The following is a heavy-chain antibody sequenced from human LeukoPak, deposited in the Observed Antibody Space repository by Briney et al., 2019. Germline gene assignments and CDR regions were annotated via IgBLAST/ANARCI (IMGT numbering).Heavy chain of an antibody. CDR3: AKVDINYYDSSGYYYPTTDY. V-gene: IGHV3-23*01. CDR2: ISGSGGST. CDR1: GFTFSSYA. J-gene: IGHJ4*02. D-gene: IGHD3-22*01. Sequence: PGGSLRLSCAASGFTFSSYAMSWVRQAPGKGLEWVSAISGSGGSTYYADSVKDRFTISRDNSKNTLYLQMNSLRAEDTAVYYCAKVDINYYDSSGYYYPTTDYWGQGTLVTVSS.